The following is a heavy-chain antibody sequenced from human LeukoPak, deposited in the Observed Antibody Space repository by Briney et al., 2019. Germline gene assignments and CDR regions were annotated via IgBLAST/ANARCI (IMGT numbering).Heavy chain of an antibody. CDR2: IYYSGST. V-gene: IGHV4-39*07. D-gene: IGHD2-8*01. CDR1: GASISGSNYY. J-gene: IGHJ4*02. Sequence: SETLSLTCAVSGASISGSNYYWGWIRQPPGKGLEWIGSIYYSGSTYYSPSLKSRVTISVDTSKNQFSLKLSSVTAADTAVYYAYCTNGGWGQGTLVTVSS. CDR3: YCTNGG.